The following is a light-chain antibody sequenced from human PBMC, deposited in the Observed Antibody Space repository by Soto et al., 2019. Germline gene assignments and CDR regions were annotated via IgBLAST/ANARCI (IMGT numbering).Light chain of an antibody. CDR1: QSVSSN. CDR3: QQYNDWPLT. Sequence: EIVMTQSPVTLSVSPGERVTLSCRASQSVSSNLAWYQQKPGQAPSLLIYGAFTRATGIRARFSGTGSGTEFTLTISSLQSEDFALYYCQQYNDWPLTFGQGTKVDI. J-gene: IGKJ1*01. V-gene: IGKV3-15*01. CDR2: GAF.